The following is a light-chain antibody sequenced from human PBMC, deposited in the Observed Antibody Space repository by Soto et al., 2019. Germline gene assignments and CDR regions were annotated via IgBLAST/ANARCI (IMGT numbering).Light chain of an antibody. CDR2: DND. CDR3: ATWDSSLSAGV. V-gene: IGLV1-51*01. CDR1: SSNIGNNY. J-gene: IGLJ2*01. Sequence: QSVLTQPPSVSGAPGQTVTISCSGSSSNIGNNYLVWYQQLPGTAPKLLIYDNDKRPSGIPDRFSGSKSGTSATLGITGLQTGDEADYYCATWDSSLSAGVFGGGTKLTVL.